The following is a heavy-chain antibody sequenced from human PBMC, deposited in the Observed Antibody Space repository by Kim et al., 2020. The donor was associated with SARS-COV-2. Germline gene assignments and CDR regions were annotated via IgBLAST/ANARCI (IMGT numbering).Heavy chain of an antibody. CDR3: ARKGRLPVD. V-gene: IGHV4-34*01. CDR2: INHSGST. Sequence: SETLSLTCAVYGGSFSGYYWSWIRQPPGKGLEWIGEINHSGSTNYNPSLKSRVTISVDTSKNQFSLKLSSVTAADTAVYYCARKGRLPVDWGQGTLVTVSS. CDR1: GGSFSGYY. D-gene: IGHD2-21*02. J-gene: IGHJ4*02.